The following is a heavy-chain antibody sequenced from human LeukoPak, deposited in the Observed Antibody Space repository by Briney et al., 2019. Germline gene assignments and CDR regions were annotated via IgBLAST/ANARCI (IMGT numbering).Heavy chain of an antibody. V-gene: IGHV3-30*02. CDR3: AKDGVIGTYHWPFHY. D-gene: IGHD3-10*01. J-gene: IGHJ4*02. Sequence: GGSLRLSCAASGFTFSTYGMHWVRQAPGKGLEWVAFIRSDGSIAFYADFVKGRLTISRDNSKNTVFLQMNSLRPEDTAVYYCAKDGVIGTYHWPFHYWGQGTLVLVSS. CDR2: IRSDGSIA. CDR1: GFTFSTYG.